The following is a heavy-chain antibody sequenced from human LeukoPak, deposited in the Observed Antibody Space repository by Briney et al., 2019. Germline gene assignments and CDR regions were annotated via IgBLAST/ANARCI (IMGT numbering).Heavy chain of an antibody. J-gene: IGHJ5*02. CDR3: ARDFKVAGFDP. CDR2: IHTSGST. Sequence: SETLSLTCTVSGGSFSTFYWSWIRRPPGKGLEWIGRIHTSGSTDYNPSLKSRVTMSVDTSKNQFFLKLTSVTAADTAVYYCARDFKVAGFDPWGQGTLVTVSS. V-gene: IGHV4-4*07. D-gene: IGHD6-19*01. CDR1: GGSFSTFY.